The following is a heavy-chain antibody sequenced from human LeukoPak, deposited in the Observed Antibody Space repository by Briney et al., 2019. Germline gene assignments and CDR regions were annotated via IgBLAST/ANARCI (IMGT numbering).Heavy chain of an antibody. Sequence: SETLSLTCAVYGGSFSGYYWSWIRQPPGKGLEWIGYIYYSGSTNYNPSPKSRVTISVDTSKNQFSLKLSSVTAADTAVYYCARYYGGNSPPYYYYYGMDVWGQGTTVTVSS. V-gene: IGHV4-59*01. D-gene: IGHD4-23*01. CDR3: ARYYGGNSPPYYYYYGMDV. CDR2: IYYSGST. CDR1: GGSFSGYY. J-gene: IGHJ6*02.